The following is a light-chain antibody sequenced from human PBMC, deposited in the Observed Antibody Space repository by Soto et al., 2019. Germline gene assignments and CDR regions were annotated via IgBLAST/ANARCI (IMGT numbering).Light chain of an antibody. V-gene: IGKV1-6*01. CDR1: QGIRND. J-gene: IGKJ3*01. Sequence: IQMTQSPPSLSASVGDRLTITCRASQGIRNDLDWFQQKPGKAPKLLIYAASNLLSGVPARFSVSVSGTDFTLTIRSLQPEDFATYYCLQKYFYPFTFGPGPKGDN. CDR3: LQKYFYPFT. CDR2: AAS.